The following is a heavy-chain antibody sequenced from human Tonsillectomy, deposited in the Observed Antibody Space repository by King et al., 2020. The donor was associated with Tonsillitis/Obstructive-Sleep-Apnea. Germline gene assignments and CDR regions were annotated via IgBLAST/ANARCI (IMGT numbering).Heavy chain of an antibody. Sequence: QLVQSGAEVKKPGASVKVSCEASGYTFTGYYMHWVRQAPGQGLEWMGWINPNSGGTNYAQKFQGRVTMTRDTSISTAYMELSRLRSDDTAVYYCARALYDFWSGYYNYGYWGQGTLVTVSS. CDR3: ARALYDFWSGYYNYGY. CDR2: INPNSGGT. CDR1: GYTFTGYY. D-gene: IGHD3-3*01. V-gene: IGHV1-2*02. J-gene: IGHJ4*02.